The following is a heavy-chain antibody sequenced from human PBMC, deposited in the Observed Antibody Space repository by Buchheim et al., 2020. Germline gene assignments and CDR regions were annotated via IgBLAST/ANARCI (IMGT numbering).Heavy chain of an antibody. CDR2: IYYSGST. V-gene: IGHV4-59*01. J-gene: IGHJ5*02. CDR3: ARRATMVRGVNWFDP. Sequence: QVQLQESGPGLVKPSETLSLTCTVSGGSISSYYWSWIPQPPGKGLEWIGYIYYSGSTNYNPSLKSRVTISVDTSKNQFSLKLSSVTAADTAVYYCARRATMVRGVNWFDPWGQGTL. CDR1: GGSISSYY. D-gene: IGHD3-10*01.